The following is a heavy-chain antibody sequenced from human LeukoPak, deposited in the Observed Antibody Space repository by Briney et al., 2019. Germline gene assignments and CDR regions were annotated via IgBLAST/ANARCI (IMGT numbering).Heavy chain of an antibody. D-gene: IGHD3-9*01. V-gene: IGHV1-2*02. J-gene: IGHJ4*02. CDR3: ARSPHILTGENLDY. Sequence: ASVKVSCRASGYTFTSYGITWVRQAPGQGLEWMGWINPNQGDTNYAQKFQDRVSMTRDTSISTAYMHLSRLRSADTAVYYCARSPHILTGENLDYWGQGTLLTVSS. CDR1: GYTFTSYG. CDR2: INPNQGDT.